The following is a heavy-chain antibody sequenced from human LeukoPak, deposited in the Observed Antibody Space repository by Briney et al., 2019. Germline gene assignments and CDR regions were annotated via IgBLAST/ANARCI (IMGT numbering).Heavy chain of an antibody. J-gene: IGHJ4*02. CDR3: ARTRMDSSGYYYWYFDY. Sequence: SSETLSLTCTVSGGSISSSSYYWGWIRQPPGKGLEWIGSIYYSGSTYYNPSLKSRVTISVDTSKNQFSLKLSSVTAADTAVYYCARTRMDSSGYYYWYFDYWGQGTLVTVSS. D-gene: IGHD3-22*01. CDR2: IYYSGST. CDR1: GGSISSSSYY. V-gene: IGHV4-39*01.